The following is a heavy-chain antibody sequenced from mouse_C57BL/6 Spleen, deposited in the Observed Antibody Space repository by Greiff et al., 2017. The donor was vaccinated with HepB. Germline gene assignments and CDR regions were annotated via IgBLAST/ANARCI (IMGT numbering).Heavy chain of an antibody. CDR3: ARSDYGNLYYFDY. CDR2: IDPSDSYT. CDR1: GYTFTSYW. D-gene: IGHD2-1*01. Sequence: VQLQQSGAELVMPGASVKLSCKASGYTFTSYWMHWVKQRPGQGLEWIGEIDPSDSYTNYNQKFKGKSTLTVDKSSSTAYMQLSSLTSEDSAVYYCARSDYGNLYYFDYWGQGTTLTVSS. J-gene: IGHJ2*01. V-gene: IGHV1-69*01.